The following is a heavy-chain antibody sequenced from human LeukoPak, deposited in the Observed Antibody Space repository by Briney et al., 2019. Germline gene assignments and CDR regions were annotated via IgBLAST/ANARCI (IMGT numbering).Heavy chain of an antibody. CDR1: GFSLSRHA. Sequence: GGSLRLSCAASGFSLSRHAMNWVRQAPGMGLEWISHISGGSDIIEYADSVKGRFTISRDNGRGSLYLQMNSLRVEDTAVYYCARHGSGKNYIDPFDFWGQGTLVAVSS. CDR3: ARHGSGKNYIDPFDF. V-gene: IGHV3-48*01. J-gene: IGHJ4*02. CDR2: ISGGSDII. D-gene: IGHD3-10*01.